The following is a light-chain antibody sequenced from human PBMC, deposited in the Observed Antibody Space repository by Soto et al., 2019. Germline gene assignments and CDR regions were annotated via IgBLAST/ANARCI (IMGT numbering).Light chain of an antibody. V-gene: IGKV3-20*01. CDR3: QQYHNSLWT. CDR2: GAS. Sequence: EIVMTQSPATLSVSPGERGTLSCRASQSVSSSYLAWYQQKPGQAPRLLIYGASIRATGIPDRFSGSGSGTDFTLTISRLEPEDFAVYYCQQYHNSLWTFGQGTKVDI. CDR1: QSVSSSY. J-gene: IGKJ1*01.